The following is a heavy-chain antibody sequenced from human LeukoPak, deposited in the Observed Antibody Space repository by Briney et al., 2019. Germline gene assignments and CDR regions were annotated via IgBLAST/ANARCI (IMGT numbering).Heavy chain of an antibody. CDR1: GFTFSSQN. CDR3: VKNGWLDY. Sequence: GGSLRLSCAASGFTFSSQNMNWTRQAPGKGLEWVAYISTSGDSTKYADSVEGRFTISRDNAENSLYLLMNSLRVEDTAVYYCVKNGWLDYWGQGILVTVSS. J-gene: IGHJ4*02. V-gene: IGHV3-21*06. CDR2: ISTSGDST. D-gene: IGHD6-19*01.